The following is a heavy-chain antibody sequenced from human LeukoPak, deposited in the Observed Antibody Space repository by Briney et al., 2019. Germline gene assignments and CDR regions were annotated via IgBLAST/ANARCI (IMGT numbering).Heavy chain of an antibody. V-gene: IGHV1-8*03. Sequence: ASVKVPCKASGCTFTSYDINWVRQVTGQGLEWMGWMNPKSGNTGYAQKFQGRVTITRNTSISTAYMEVSSLRYEDTAVYYCARRAVVNSYYYYMDVWGKGTTVTVSS. J-gene: IGHJ6*03. D-gene: IGHD6-19*01. CDR2: MNPKSGNT. CDR3: ARRAVVNSYYYYMDV. CDR1: GCTFTSYD.